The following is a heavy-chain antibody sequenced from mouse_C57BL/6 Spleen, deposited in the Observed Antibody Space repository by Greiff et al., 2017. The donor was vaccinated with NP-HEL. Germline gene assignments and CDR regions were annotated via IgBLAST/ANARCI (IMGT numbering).Heavy chain of an antibody. J-gene: IGHJ2*01. V-gene: IGHV3-6*01. D-gene: IGHD2-1*01. CDR1: GYSITSGYY. CDR2: ISYDGSN. CDR3: AREGGNYEGY. Sequence: EVKLQESGPGLVKPSQSLSLTCSVTGYSITSGYYWNWIRQFPGNKLEWMGYISYDGSNNYNPSLKNRISITRDTSKNQFFLKLNSVTTEDTATYYCAREGGNYEGYWGQGTTLTVSS.